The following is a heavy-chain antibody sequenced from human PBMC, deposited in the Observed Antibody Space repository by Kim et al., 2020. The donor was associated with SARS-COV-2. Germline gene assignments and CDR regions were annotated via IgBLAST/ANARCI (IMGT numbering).Heavy chain of an antibody. Sequence: SETLSLTCAVSGGSISSGGYSWSWIRQPPGKGLEWIGYIYHSGSTYYNPSLKSRVTISVDRSKKQFSLKLSSVTAADTAVYYCARGVAVLTAASNTYWYFDLWGRGTLVTVSS. D-gene: IGHD2-2*01. CDR1: GGSISSGGYS. J-gene: IGHJ2*01. CDR2: IYHSGST. CDR3: ARGVAVLTAASNTYWYFDL. V-gene: IGHV4-30-2*01.